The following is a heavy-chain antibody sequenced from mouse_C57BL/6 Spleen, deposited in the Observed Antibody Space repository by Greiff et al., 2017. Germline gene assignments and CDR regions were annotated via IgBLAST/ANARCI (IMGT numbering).Heavy chain of an antibody. CDR3: ARQDYYGRDY. Sequence: QVQLQQPGAELVMPGASVKLSCKASGYTFTSYWMHWVKQRPGQGLEWIGEFDPSNSYTNYNQKFKGKSTLTVDKSSSTAYMQLSSLTSEDSAVYYCARQDYYGRDYWGQGTTLTVSS. D-gene: IGHD1-1*01. V-gene: IGHV1-69*01. J-gene: IGHJ2*01. CDR2: FDPSNSYT. CDR1: GYTFTSYW.